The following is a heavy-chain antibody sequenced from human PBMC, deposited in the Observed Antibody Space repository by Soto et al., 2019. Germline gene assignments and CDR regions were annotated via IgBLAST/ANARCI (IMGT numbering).Heavy chain of an antibody. CDR1: GYTFTSYG. Sequence: ASVKVSCKASGYTFTSYGISWVRQAPGQGLEWMGWISAYNGNTDYAQNLQGRVTMTTDTSTTTAYMELRSLRSDDTAVYYCARRGYSGYDFHFDYWGQGTLVTVSS. J-gene: IGHJ4*02. CDR3: ARRGYSGYDFHFDY. V-gene: IGHV1-18*01. CDR2: ISAYNGNT. D-gene: IGHD5-12*01.